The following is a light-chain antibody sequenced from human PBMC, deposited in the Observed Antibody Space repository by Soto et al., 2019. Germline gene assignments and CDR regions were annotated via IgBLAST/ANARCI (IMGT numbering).Light chain of an antibody. V-gene: IGKV3-20*01. CDR3: QQYNNWPPWT. Sequence: EVVLTQSPGSLSLSPGERATLSCRASQSVMSNYLAWYQQKPGQPPRLLIYGSSSRATGIPDRFSGSGSGTDFTLTISSLQPEDFAVYYCQQYNNWPPWTFGQGTKVDNK. CDR2: GSS. J-gene: IGKJ1*01. CDR1: QSVMSNY.